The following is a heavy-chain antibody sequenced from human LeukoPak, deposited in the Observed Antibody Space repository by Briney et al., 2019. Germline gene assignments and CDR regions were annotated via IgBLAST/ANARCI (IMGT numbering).Heavy chain of an antibody. Sequence: SETLSLTCSVSGASISSYYWSWVRQPPGKGLEWIGYIYYSGSTNYNPSLKSRVTLSVDTSKNQFSLKLSSVTAADTAVYYCARQNSGYDSYYFDYWGQGTLSPSPQ. J-gene: IGHJ4*02. V-gene: IGHV4-59*01. CDR2: IYYSGST. D-gene: IGHD5-12*01. CDR3: ARQNSGYDSYYFDY. CDR1: GASISSYY.